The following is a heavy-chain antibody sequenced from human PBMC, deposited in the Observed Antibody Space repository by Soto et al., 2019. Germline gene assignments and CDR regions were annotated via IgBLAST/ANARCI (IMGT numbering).Heavy chain of an antibody. CDR2: ISGSGGST. CDR1: GFTFSSYA. J-gene: IGHJ6*02. D-gene: IGHD6-13*01. V-gene: IGHV3-23*01. CDR3: AKESSSSWYYYYYGMDV. Sequence: GGSLRLSCAASGFTFSSYAMSWVRQAPGKGLEWVSAISGSGGSTYYADSVKGRFTISRDNSKNTLYLQMNSLRAEDTAVYYCAKESSSSWYYYYYGMDVWGQGTTVTVSS.